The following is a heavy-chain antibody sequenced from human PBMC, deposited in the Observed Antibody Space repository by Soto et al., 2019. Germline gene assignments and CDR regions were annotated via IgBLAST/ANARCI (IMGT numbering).Heavy chain of an antibody. D-gene: IGHD3-22*01. V-gene: IGHV4-39*01. CDR1: GGSISSSSYY. J-gene: IGHJ4*02. Sequence: QLQLQESGPGLVKPSETLSLTCTVSGGSISSSSYYWGWIRQPPGKGLEWIGSIYYSGSTYYNPSLKSRVTISVDTSKNQFSLKLSSVTAADTAVYYCARGDYYDSSGYYPFDYWGQGTLVTVSS. CDR2: IYYSGST. CDR3: ARGDYYDSSGYYPFDY.